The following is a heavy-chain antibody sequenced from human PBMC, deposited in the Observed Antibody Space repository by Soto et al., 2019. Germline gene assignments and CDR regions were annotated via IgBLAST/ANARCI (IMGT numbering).Heavy chain of an antibody. CDR2: IHHSGST. Sequence: SETLSLTGWVDVGSVIGWCWIWRRLPPRKGLGCIGEIHHSGSTNYHQYLKSRVTISVAASKTQSSLKRSHVPAAATAVYYCARVSRGYDYGDYVPDHAFAICGAGKMVTASS. CDR3: ARVSRGYDYGDYVPDHAFAI. CDR1: VGSVIGWC. V-gene: IGHV4-34*01. D-gene: IGHD4-17*01. J-gene: IGHJ3*02.